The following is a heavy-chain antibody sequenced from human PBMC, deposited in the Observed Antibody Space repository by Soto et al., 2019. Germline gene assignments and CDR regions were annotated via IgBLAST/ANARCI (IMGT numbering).Heavy chain of an antibody. Sequence: QVQLQESGPGLVKPSQTLSLTCTVSGGSISSGGYYWSWIRQHPGKGLEWIGYIYYSGSTYYNPSLKGRVTLSVDTSKNQFSLKLGSVTAADTAVYYCARARGGIAAAGTGWYFDLWGRGTLVTGSS. CDR3: ARARGGIAAAGTGWYFDL. CDR1: GGSISSGGYY. J-gene: IGHJ2*01. V-gene: IGHV4-31*03. D-gene: IGHD6-13*01. CDR2: IYYSGST.